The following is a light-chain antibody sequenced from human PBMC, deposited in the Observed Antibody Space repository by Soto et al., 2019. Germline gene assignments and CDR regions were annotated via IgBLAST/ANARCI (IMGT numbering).Light chain of an antibody. CDR2: TDY. V-gene: IGLV1-44*01. CDR3: AAWDDSLNAYV. CDR1: SSNIGSNT. J-gene: IGLJ1*01. Sequence: QSVLTQPPSASGTPGQRVTISCSGSSSNIGSNTVNWYQQLPGTAPKLLIYTDYQRPSGVPGRFSGSKSGTSASLAISGLQSEDEAHYYCAAWDDSLNAYVFGTGTKLTVL.